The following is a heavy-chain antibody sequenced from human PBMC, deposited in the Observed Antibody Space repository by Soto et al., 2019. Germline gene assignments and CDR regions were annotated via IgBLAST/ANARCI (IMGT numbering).Heavy chain of an antibody. CDR3: AKDLGGGYQKPFYGMDV. D-gene: IGHD2-15*01. CDR1: GFTFDDYT. CDR2: ISWDGGST. Sequence: GGSLRLSCAASGFTFDDYTMHWVRQAPGKGLEWVSLISWDGGSTYYADSVKGRFTISRDNSKNSLYLQMNSLRTEDTALYYCAKDLGGGYQKPFYGMDVWGQGTTVTVSS. V-gene: IGHV3-43*01. J-gene: IGHJ6*02.